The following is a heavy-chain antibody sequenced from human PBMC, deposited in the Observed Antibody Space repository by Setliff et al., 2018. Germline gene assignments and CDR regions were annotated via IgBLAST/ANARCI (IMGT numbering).Heavy chain of an antibody. CDR3: ARAPVVFAISAPVWYFEV. CDR1: GGSFSGYQ. Sequence: PSETLSLTCAVYGGSFSGYQWSWIRQPPGKGLEWIGEINHSGSTNYNPSLKSRVSISVEKSKNQFSLKLTSVTAADTAVYYCARAPVVFAISAPVWYFEVWGRGTQVTVSS. V-gene: IGHV4-34*01. CDR2: INHSGST. J-gene: IGHJ2*01. D-gene: IGHD2-21*01.